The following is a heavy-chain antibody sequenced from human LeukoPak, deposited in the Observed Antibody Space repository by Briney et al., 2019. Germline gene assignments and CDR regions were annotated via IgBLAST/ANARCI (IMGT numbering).Heavy chain of an antibody. CDR3: ARETRGYCSSTSYYGDAFDI. J-gene: IGHJ3*02. Sequence: GGSLRLSCAASGFTFSDYYMSWIRQAPGKGLEWVSYISSSGSTIYYADSVKGRFTISRDNAKNSLYLQMNSLRAEDTAVYYCARETRGYCSSTSYYGDAFDIWGQGTMVTVSS. CDR1: GFTFSDYY. D-gene: IGHD2-2*01. V-gene: IGHV3-11*01. CDR2: ISSSGSTI.